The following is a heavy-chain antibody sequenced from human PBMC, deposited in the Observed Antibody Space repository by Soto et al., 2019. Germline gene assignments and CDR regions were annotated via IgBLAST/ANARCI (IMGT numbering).Heavy chain of an antibody. CDR3: ARVEMATHNWFDP. CDR1: GGSVSSGSYY. V-gene: IGHV4-61*01. CDR2: IYYTGST. Sequence: QVQLQESGPGLVKPSETLSLTCTVSGGSVSSGSYYWSWIRQPPGKGLEWIGYIYYTGSTNYNPSLKSRVTISVDTYKKQFSLKLSSVTAADTAVYYCARVEMATHNWFDPWGQGTLVTVSS. J-gene: IGHJ5*02.